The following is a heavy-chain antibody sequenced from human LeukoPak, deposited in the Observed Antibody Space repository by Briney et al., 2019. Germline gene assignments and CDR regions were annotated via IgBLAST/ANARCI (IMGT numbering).Heavy chain of an antibody. D-gene: IGHD1-26*01. CDR1: GFTFSYYG. CDR2: IRYNETKT. V-gene: IGHV3-30*02. CDR3: AKSHLPNTYSGTYYCDY. Sequence: GGSLRLSCAASGFTFSYYGMHWVRQAPGKGLEWVAFIRYNETKTYFGDSVKGRFSISRDNSKNTVYLQMNSLRAEDTAMYYCAKSHLPNTYSGTYYCDYWGQGTLVTVSS. J-gene: IGHJ4*02.